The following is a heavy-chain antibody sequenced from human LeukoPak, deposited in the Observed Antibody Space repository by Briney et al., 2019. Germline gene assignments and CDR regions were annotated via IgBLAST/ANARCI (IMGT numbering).Heavy chain of an antibody. Sequence: ASVKVSCKASGYSFTSYAMNWVRQAPGQGLEWMGWINTNTGNPTYAQGFTGRFVFSLDTSVSTAYLQISSLKAEDTAVYYCARARTTITTSWYAFSNWGQGTLVAVSS. J-gene: IGHJ4*02. CDR3: ARARTTITTSWYAFSN. CDR1: GYSFTSYA. V-gene: IGHV7-4-1*02. D-gene: IGHD6-13*01. CDR2: INTNTGNP.